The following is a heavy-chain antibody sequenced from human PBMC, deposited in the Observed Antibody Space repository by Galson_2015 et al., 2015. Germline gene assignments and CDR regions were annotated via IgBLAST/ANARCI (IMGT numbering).Heavy chain of an antibody. V-gene: IGHV3-23*01. CDR2: ISGSGGST. CDR3: AKVGYSSGWSDY. Sequence: SLRLSCAASGFTFRSYAISWVRQAPGKGLEWVSSISGSGGSTDYAGSVKGRFTISRDNSKNTLYLQMNSLRAEDTAVYYCAKVGYSSGWSDYWGQGTLVTVSS. CDR1: GFTFRSYA. J-gene: IGHJ4*02. D-gene: IGHD6-19*01.